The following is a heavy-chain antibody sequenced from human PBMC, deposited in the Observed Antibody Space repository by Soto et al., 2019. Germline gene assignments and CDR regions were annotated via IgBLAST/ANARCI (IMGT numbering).Heavy chain of an antibody. J-gene: IGHJ5*02. CDR2: IYWDDDK. Sequence: SGPTLVHPTQTLTLPCPFSGFSLSPSGVGVGWIRQPPGKALEWLALIYWDDDKRYSPSLASRRAITKDTSKNQVVLTMTNMDPVDAATDYCAQKYYDFLSGYYGSLRTVWFDPWGQGILVTVSS. CDR1: GFSLSPSGVG. D-gene: IGHD3-3*01. V-gene: IGHV2-5*02. CDR3: AQKYYDFLSGYYGSLRTVWFDP.